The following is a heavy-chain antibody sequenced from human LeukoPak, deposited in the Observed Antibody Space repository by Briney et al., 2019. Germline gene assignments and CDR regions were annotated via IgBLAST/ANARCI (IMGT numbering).Heavy chain of an antibody. V-gene: IGHV3-23*01. D-gene: IGHD3-16*01. J-gene: IGHJ4*02. CDR3: AKTASGSYGYSDS. CDR1: GFTFSSYG. Sequence: QPGGSLRLSCAASGFTFSSYGMSWVRQAPGKGLEWVSAISGSGGSTYYADSVKGRFTISRDNSKNMLYLQMNSLRPEDTAFYYCAKTASGSYGYSDSWGQGALVTVSS. CDR2: ISGSGGST.